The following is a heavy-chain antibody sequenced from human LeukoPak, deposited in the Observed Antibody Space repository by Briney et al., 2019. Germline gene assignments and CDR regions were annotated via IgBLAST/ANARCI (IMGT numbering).Heavy chain of an antibody. CDR2: MNPNSGNT. V-gene: IGHV1-8*01. CDR1: GYTFTSYD. J-gene: IGHJ6*03. D-gene: IGHD3-10*01. CDR3: ARGVVWFGELHYYYYYMDV. Sequence: ASVKVSCKPSGYTFTSYDINWVRQATGQGLEWMGWMNPNSGNTGYAQKFQGRVTMARNTSISTAYMELSSLRSEDTAVYYCARGVVWFGELHYYYYYMDVWGKGTTVTVSS.